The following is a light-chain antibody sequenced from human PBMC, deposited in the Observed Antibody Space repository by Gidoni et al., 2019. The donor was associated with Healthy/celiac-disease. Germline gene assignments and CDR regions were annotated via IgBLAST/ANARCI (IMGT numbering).Light chain of an antibody. Sequence: DIQMTQSPSTLSASVGDRDTITCRASQSISSWLAWYQQKPGKAPKLLIYDASSLESGVPSRFSGSGSGTEFTLTISSLQPDDFATYYCQQYNSFKTFGQXTKVEIK. CDR1: QSISSW. CDR3: QQYNSFKT. J-gene: IGKJ1*01. V-gene: IGKV1-5*01. CDR2: DAS.